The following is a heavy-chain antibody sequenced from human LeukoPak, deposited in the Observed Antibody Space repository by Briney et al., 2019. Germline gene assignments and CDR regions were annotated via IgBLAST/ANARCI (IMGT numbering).Heavy chain of an antibody. V-gene: IGHV4-39*01. J-gene: IGHJ6*03. D-gene: IGHD4-11*01. Sequence: SETLSLTCTVSGGSISSSSYYWGWIRQPPGKGLEWIGSIYYSGSTYYNPSLKSRVTISVDTSKNQFSLKLSSVTAADTAVYYCARVTGYYYYYMDVWGKGTTVTVSS. CDR2: IYYSGST. CDR1: GGSISSSSYY. CDR3: ARVTGYYYYYMDV.